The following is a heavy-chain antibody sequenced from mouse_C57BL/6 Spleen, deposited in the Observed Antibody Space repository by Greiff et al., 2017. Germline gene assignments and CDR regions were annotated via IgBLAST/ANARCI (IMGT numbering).Heavy chain of an antibody. D-gene: IGHD3-3*01. V-gene: IGHV1-55*01. CDR2: IYPGSGST. Sequence: QVQLQQPGAELVKPGASVKMSCKASGYTFTSYWITWVKQRPGQGLEWIGDIYPGSGSTNYTEKFKGKATLTVDTSASTAYMQLSSLTSEDSAVYYCARARTMYDIDYWGQGTSVTVSS. CDR1: GYTFTSYW. CDR3: ARARTMYDIDY. J-gene: IGHJ4*01.